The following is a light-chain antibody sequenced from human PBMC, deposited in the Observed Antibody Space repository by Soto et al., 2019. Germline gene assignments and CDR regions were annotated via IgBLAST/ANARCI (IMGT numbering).Light chain of an antibody. CDR1: QSIRSW. V-gene: IGKV1-5*01. Sequence: DIQMTQSPSTLSASVGDRVTITCRASQSIRSWLAWSQQKPGKAPKLLIYDASSLESGVPSRFSGSGSGTEFTLTISILQPDDFATYYCQQYNSYSYTFGQGTKLEIK. CDR3: QQYNSYSYT. J-gene: IGKJ2*01. CDR2: DAS.